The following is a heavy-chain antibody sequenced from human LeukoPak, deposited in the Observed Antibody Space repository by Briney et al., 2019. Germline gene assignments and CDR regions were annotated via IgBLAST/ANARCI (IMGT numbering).Heavy chain of an antibody. CDR3: ARYSSGWFDY. D-gene: IGHD6-19*01. CDR2: IKQDGSEK. CDR1: GFTFSFYW. J-gene: IGHJ5*01. V-gene: IGHV3-7*02. Sequence: GGSLRLSCAASGFTFSFYWMSWVRQAPGKGLEWVANIKQDGSEKYYVDSVKGRFTISRDNAKNSLFLQMASLRAEDTAVYYCARYSSGWFDYWGQGTLVTVSS.